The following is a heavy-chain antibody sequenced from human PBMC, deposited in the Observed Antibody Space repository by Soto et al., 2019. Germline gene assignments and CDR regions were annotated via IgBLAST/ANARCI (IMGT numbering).Heavy chain of an antibody. D-gene: IGHD6-13*01. CDR2: ITSDGSTT. J-gene: IGHJ4*02. Sequence: EVQLVESGGGLVQPGGSLRLSCAASGFTFSSYWMHWVRQAPGKGLVWVSHITSDGSTTRYADSVKGRFTISRDNAKNTLYLQMNSLRAEDTAVYYCARVTTAGGSGFKYWGQGTLVTVSS. V-gene: IGHV3-74*01. CDR3: ARVTTAGGSGFKY. CDR1: GFTFSSYW.